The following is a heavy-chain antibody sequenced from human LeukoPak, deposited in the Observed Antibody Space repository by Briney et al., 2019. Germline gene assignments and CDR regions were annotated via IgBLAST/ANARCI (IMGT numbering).Heavy chain of an antibody. D-gene: IGHD2-2*01. CDR2: IYYSGST. CDR1: GGSIRGYY. V-gene: IGHV4-59*01. Sequence: SETLSLTCTVSGGSIRGYYWSWMPQPPGKGLEWIGYIYYSGSTNYNPSLKSRVTISVDTSKNQFSLKLSSVTAADTAVYYCARDFGLGYCSSTSCYAFDIWGQGTMVTVSS. CDR3: ARDFGLGYCSSTSCYAFDI. J-gene: IGHJ3*02.